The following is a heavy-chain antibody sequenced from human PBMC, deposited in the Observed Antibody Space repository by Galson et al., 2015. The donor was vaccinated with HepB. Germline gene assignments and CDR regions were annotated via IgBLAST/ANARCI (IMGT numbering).Heavy chain of an antibody. Sequence: SVKVSCKASGYTFTSYGISWVRQAPGQGLEWMGWISAYNGNTNYAQKLQGRVTMTTDTSTSTAYMELRSLRSDDTAVYYCARTIVVVINNDAFDIWGQGTMVTVSS. CDR2: ISAYNGNT. J-gene: IGHJ3*02. CDR1: GYTFTSYG. V-gene: IGHV1-18*01. D-gene: IGHD3-22*01. CDR3: ARTIVVVINNDAFDI.